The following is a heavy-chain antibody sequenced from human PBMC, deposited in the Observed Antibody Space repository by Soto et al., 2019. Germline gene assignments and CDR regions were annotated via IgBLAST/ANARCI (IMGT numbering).Heavy chain of an antibody. D-gene: IGHD6-6*01. V-gene: IGHV3-23*01. CDR2: ISGSGGST. CDR1: GFTFSSYA. Sequence: GGSLRLSCAASGFTFSSYAMSWVRQAPGKGLEWVSAISGSGGSTYYADSVKGRFTISRDNSKNTLYLQMNSLRAEDTAVYYCARVQAYRGIAARPGYYYYYMDVWGKGTTVTVSS. J-gene: IGHJ6*03. CDR3: ARVQAYRGIAARPGYYYYYMDV.